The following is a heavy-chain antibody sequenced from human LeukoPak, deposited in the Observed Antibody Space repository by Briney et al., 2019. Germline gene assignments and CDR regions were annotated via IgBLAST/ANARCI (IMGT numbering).Heavy chain of an antibody. V-gene: IGHV3-30-3*01. CDR2: ISYDGSNK. D-gene: IGHD4-23*01. CDR3: ARGKGVYYFDY. J-gene: IGHJ4*02. CDR1: GFTFSSYA. Sequence: PGRSLRLSCAASGFTFSSYAMHWVRQAPGKGLEWVAVISYDGSNKYYADSVKGRFTISRDNSKNTLYLQMNSLRAEDTAVYYCARGKGVYYFDYWGQGTLVTVSS.